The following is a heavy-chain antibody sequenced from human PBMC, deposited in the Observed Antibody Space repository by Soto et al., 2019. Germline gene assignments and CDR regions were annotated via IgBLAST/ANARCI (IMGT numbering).Heavy chain of an antibody. Sequence: GGSLRLSCTASGFTFSSYAMSWVRQAPGQGLEWVSGISASGGSTYYANSVKGRFTISRDNSENTLYLQMNSLRAEDTAVYYCANSPIFDYGDYGDVWGKGTTVTVSS. J-gene: IGHJ6*04. CDR1: GFTFSSYA. V-gene: IGHV3-23*01. CDR2: ISASGGST. D-gene: IGHD4-17*01. CDR3: ANSPIFDYGDYGDV.